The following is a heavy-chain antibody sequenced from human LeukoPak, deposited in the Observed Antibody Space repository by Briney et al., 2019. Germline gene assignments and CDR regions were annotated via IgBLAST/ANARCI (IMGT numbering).Heavy chain of an antibody. D-gene: IGHD6-19*01. CDR3: ARQVVAVAGTGYFDY. J-gene: IGHJ4*02. CDR2: IYYSGST. CDR1: GGSIRSSSYY. V-gene: IGHV4-39*01. Sequence: SETLSLTCTVSGGSIRSSSYYWGWIRQPPGKGLEWIWNIYYSGSTYYNASLKSRGTISVDTSKNQFSLKLNSVTAADTAVYFCARQVVAVAGTGYFDYWGQGTLVTVSS.